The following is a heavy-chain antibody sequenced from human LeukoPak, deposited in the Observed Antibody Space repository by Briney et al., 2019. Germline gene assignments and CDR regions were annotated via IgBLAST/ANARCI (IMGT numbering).Heavy chain of an antibody. CDR1: GYTFTSYG. V-gene: IGHV1-18*01. Sequence: ASVKVSCKASGYTFTSYGISWVRQAPGQGLEWMGWISAYNGNTNYAQKLQGRVTMTTDTSTSTAYMELSSLRSDDTAVYYCARKRGSLGEGYFDYWGQGTLVTVSS. CDR2: ISAYNGNT. CDR3: ARKRGSLGEGYFDY. J-gene: IGHJ4*02. D-gene: IGHD3-10*01.